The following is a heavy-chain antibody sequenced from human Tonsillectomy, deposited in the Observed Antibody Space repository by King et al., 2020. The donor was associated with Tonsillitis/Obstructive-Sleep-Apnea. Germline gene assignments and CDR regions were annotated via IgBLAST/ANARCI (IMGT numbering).Heavy chain of an antibody. Sequence: VQLVESGGGLVQPGGSLRLSCAASGFTFSSYDMHWVRQATGKGLECVSAIGTAGDPYYPGSVKGRFTISRENAKNSLYLQVNSLLAGATAVYYCARDTPLRYFDLWGRGTLVTVSS. CDR3: ARDTPLRYFDL. V-gene: IGHV3-13*05. J-gene: IGHJ2*01. CDR1: GFTFSSYD. CDR2: IGTAGDP. D-gene: IGHD2-15*01.